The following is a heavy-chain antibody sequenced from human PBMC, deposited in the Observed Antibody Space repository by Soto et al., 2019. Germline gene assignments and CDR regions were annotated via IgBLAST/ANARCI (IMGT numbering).Heavy chain of an antibody. J-gene: IGHJ4*02. CDR3: ARTSIHRVGDTTSPFDY. Sequence: ASVKVSCKASGYTFTGYYMHWVRQAPGQGLEWMGWINPNSGGTNYAQKFQGRVTMTRDTSISTAYMELSRLRSDDTAVYYCARTSIHRVGDTTSPFDYWGQGTLVTVSS. V-gene: IGHV1-2*02. CDR1: GYTFTGYY. D-gene: IGHD1-26*01. CDR2: INPNSGGT.